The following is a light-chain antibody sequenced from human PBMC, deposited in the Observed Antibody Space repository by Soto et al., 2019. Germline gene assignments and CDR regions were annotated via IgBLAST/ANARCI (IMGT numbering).Light chain of an antibody. CDR3: AAWDDSLSGHWV. CDR2: RNN. J-gene: IGLJ3*02. Sequence: QSVLTQPPSASGTPGQRVTISCSGSSSNIGSNYVYWYQQLPGTAPKLLIYRNNQRPSGAPDRFSGSKPGTSASLAISGLRSEDEADYYCAAWDDSLSGHWVFGGGTKLTVL. CDR1: SSNIGSNY. V-gene: IGLV1-47*01.